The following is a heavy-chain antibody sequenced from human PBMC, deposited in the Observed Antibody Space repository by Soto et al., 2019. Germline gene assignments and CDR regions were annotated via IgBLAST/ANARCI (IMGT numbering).Heavy chain of an antibody. Sequence: EVQLVESGGGLVQPGGSLRLSCAASGFTFSDHYMDWVRQAPGKGLEWVGRITHRADGYITEYAAAGRGRFTVSRDYSNNSLHLQLKSLKIEDTAVYYCARVKSSYLEGGVFDYWGQGTLVTVSS. V-gene: IGHV3-72*01. D-gene: IGHD3-16*01. CDR2: ITHRADGYIT. J-gene: IGHJ4*02. CDR1: GFTFSDHY. CDR3: ARVKSSYLEGGVFDY.